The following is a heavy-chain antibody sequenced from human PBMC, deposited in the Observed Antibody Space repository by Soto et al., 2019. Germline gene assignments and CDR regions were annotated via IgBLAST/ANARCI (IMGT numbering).Heavy chain of an antibody. Sequence: QVQLVQSGAEVKKPGASVKVSCKASGYTFTSYGISWGRHAPAQGLEWMGWITAYNGNTNYAQKLQGRVTMPTDTATSPAQMELRSLRSDDTAVYYCAREAYCGGDCYPDYWGQGTLVTVSS. J-gene: IGHJ4*02. V-gene: IGHV1-18*01. D-gene: IGHD2-21*01. CDR2: ITAYNGNT. CDR3: AREAYCGGDCYPDY. CDR1: GYTFTSYG.